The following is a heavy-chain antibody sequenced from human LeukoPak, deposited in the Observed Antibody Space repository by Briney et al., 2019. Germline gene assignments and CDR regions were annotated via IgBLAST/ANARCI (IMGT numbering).Heavy chain of an antibody. CDR2: FSYDGSNK. J-gene: IGHJ4*02. Sequence: GGSLRLSCAASGFTFSRSAMHWVRQAPGKGLEWVAIFSYDGSNKFYSDSVRGRFTISRDNSKNTMFLQMNSLRAEDTAVYYCARVLSHETATARGPQYWGQGTLVTVSS. D-gene: IGHD2/OR15-2a*01. CDR1: GFTFSRSA. V-gene: IGHV3-30-3*01. CDR3: ARVLSHETATARGPQY.